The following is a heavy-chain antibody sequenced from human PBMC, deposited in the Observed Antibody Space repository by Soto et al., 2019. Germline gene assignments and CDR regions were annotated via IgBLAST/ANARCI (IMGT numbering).Heavy chain of an antibody. D-gene: IGHD3-3*01. Sequence: AGGSLRLSCAASGFTFSSYGMHWVRQAPGKGLEWVAVISYDGSNKYYADSVKGRFTISRDNSKNTLYLQMNSLRAEDTAVYYCGKEYYDFLSGYLSPPPKEFGGQGTLVTVSS. CDR3: GKEYYDFLSGYLSPPPKEF. V-gene: IGHV3-30*18. CDR2: ISYDGSNK. CDR1: GFTFSSYG. J-gene: IGHJ4*02.